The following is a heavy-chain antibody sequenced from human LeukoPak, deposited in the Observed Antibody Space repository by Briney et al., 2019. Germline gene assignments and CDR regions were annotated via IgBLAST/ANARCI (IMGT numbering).Heavy chain of an antibody. Sequence: GASVTVSCKASGYTFTSYDINWVRQATGQGLEWMGWMNPNSGNTGYAQKFQGRVTMTRNTSISTAYMELSSLRSEDTAVYYCARSCSGGSCYSRWFDPWGQGTLVTVSS. CDR1: GYTFTSYD. CDR2: MNPNSGNT. V-gene: IGHV1-8*01. J-gene: IGHJ5*02. CDR3: ARSCSGGSCYSRWFDP. D-gene: IGHD2-15*01.